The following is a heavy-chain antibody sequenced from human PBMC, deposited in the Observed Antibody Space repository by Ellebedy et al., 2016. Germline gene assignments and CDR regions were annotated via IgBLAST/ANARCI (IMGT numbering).Heavy chain of an antibody. CDR3: ARVVVEVTARYFDY. CDR1: GFTFSNYV. V-gene: IGHV3-23*01. CDR2: IDASGDKA. Sequence: GESLKISCAASGFTFSNYVMAWVRQAPGKGLEWVSGIDASGDKAYSAESLKGRFTIARANFDNTLYLQMNSLRTEDTAVYFCARVVVEVTARYFDYWGQGTLVTVSS. D-gene: IGHD5-18*01. J-gene: IGHJ4*02.